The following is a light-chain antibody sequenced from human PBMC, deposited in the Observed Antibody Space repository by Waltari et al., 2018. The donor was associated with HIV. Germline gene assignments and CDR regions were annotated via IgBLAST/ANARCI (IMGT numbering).Light chain of an antibody. Sequence: SYALTQPPSVSVSPCQPARIPCPGPALPKQSAHWYHQRPGQAPVLVIYKDTERPSGIPERFSGSSSETSASLTIIGVQAQDEADYHCQSADSNASLWVFGGGTKLTVL. CDR3: QSADSNASLWV. CDR1: ALPKQS. CDR2: KDT. V-gene: IGLV3-25*03. J-gene: IGLJ3*02.